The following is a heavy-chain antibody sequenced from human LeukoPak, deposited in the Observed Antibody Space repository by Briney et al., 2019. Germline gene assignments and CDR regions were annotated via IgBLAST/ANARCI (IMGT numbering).Heavy chain of an antibody. CDR2: MNHNSGNT. D-gene: IGHD3-10*01. Sequence: AAVNVSLKSSVYTFPPYDYNRVRQATAQGREWVGGMNHNSGNTDYPQKFQGRVTMTKNTTMSTAYLELNSLRSEDTAVYYCARANYYGSGKKDLDYWGQGTLVTVYS. CDR1: VYTFPPYD. CDR3: ARANYYGSGKKDLDY. J-gene: IGHJ4*02. V-gene: IGHV1-8*02.